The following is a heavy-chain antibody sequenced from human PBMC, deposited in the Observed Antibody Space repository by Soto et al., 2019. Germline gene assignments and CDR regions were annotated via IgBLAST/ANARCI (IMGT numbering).Heavy chain of an antibody. Sequence: GGSLRLSCAASGFTFSTYAMNWVRQAPGKGLEWVSAIGGRSARTYYADSVKGRFTISRDNSKNTVYLQMNSLRAEDTAIYYCAKTIAEDTAVAGIDYWGQGTPVTVSS. CDR2: IGGRSART. V-gene: IGHV3-23*01. CDR3: AKTIAEDTAVAGIDY. J-gene: IGHJ4*02. CDR1: GFTFSTYA. D-gene: IGHD6-19*01.